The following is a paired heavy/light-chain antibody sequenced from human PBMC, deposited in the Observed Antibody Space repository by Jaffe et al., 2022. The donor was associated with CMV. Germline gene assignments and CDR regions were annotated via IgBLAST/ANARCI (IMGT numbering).Heavy chain of an antibody. D-gene: IGHD6-19*01. CDR1: GFTFDDYA. V-gene: IGHV3-9*01. J-gene: IGHJ3*02. CDR3: AKDVAGYSSGWHGGDAFDI. Sequence: EVQLVESGGGLVQPGRSLRLSCAASGFTFDDYAMHWVRQAPGKGLEWVSGISWNSGSIGYADSVKGRFTISRDNAKNSLYLQMNSLRAEDTALYYCAKDVAGYSSGWHGGDAFDIWGQGTMVTVSS. CDR2: ISWNSGSI.
Light chain of an antibody. CDR3: QQYGSSHLST. J-gene: IGKJ2*01. Sequence: EIVLTQSPGTLSLSPGERATLSCRASQSVSSSYLAWYQQKPGQAPRLLIYGASSRATGIPDRFSGSGSGTDFTLTISRLEPEDFAVYYCQQYGSSHLSTFGQGTKLEIK. CDR1: QSVSSSY. V-gene: IGKV3-20*01. CDR2: GAS.